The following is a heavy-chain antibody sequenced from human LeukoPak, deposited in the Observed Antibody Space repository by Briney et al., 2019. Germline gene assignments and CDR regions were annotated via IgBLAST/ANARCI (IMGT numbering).Heavy chain of an antibody. CDR1: GGSISSYY. CDR2: IYYSGST. Sequence: SETLSLTCTVSGGSISSYYWSWIRQSPGKGLEWIGYIYYSGSTNYNPSLKSRVTISVDTSNNQFSLKLSSVTAADTAVYYCARGGSGYSYGMDVWGQGTTVTVSS. CDR3: ARGGSGYSYGMDV. V-gene: IGHV4-59*01. D-gene: IGHD3-3*01. J-gene: IGHJ6*02.